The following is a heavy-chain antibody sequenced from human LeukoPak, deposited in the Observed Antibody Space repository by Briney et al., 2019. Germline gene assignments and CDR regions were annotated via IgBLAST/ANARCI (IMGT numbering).Heavy chain of an antibody. CDR3: ARDGLVTGDSSSRGYYYYYGMDV. D-gene: IGHD6-6*01. CDR2: ISYDGSNK. Sequence: GRSLRLSCAASGFTFSSYGMHWVRQAPGKGLEWVAVISYDGSNKYYADSVKGRFTISRDNSKNTLYLQMNSLRAEDTAVYYCARDGLVTGDSSSRGYYYYYGMDVWGQGTTVTVSS. J-gene: IGHJ6*02. V-gene: IGHV3-30*03. CDR1: GFTFSSYG.